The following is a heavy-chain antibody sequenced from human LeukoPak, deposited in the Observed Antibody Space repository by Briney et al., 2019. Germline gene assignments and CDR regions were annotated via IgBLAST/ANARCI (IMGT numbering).Heavy chain of an antibody. CDR1: GFTFKKYA. D-gene: IGHD3-22*01. J-gene: IGHJ4*02. CDR3: VKDLYYDNSGYYSGAFDY. Sequence: GGSLRLSCSASGFTFKKYAMHWVRQAPGKGLGYVSAINSNGGKTYYADSVKGRFTISRDNSKHTLFLQMSSLRVEDTAVYYCVKDLYYDNSGYYSGAFDYWGQGTLVTVSS. V-gene: IGHV3-64D*06. CDR2: INSNGGKT.